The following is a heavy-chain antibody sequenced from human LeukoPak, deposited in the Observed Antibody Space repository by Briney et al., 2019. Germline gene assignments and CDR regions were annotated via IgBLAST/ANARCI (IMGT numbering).Heavy chain of an antibody. CDR3: ARGDHSSGPPRMDY. J-gene: IGHJ4*02. CDR1: GGSISSGDYY. CDR2: IYYSGST. Sequence: SETLSLTCTVSGGSISSGDYYWSWIRQPPGTGLEWIGYIYYSGSTYYNPSLKSRVTISVDTSKNQFSLKLSSVTAADTAVYYCARGDHSSGPPRMDYWGQGTLSPSPQ. V-gene: IGHV4-30-4*01. D-gene: IGHD3-22*01.